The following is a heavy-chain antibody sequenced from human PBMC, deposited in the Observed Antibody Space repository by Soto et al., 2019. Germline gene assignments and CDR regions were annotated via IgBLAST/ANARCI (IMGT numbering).Heavy chain of an antibody. Sequence: PSETLSLTCTVSGGSISSSSSYWGLVRQPPGKGLEWIGNIYYSGNTYYNPSLKSRVTISADASKNQFSLKLSSVTAADTAVYYCARDPVGVTHFDYWGQGALVTVSS. D-gene: IGHD1-26*01. CDR1: GGSISSSSSY. CDR2: IYYSGNT. J-gene: IGHJ4*02. CDR3: ARDPVGVTHFDY. V-gene: IGHV4-39*07.